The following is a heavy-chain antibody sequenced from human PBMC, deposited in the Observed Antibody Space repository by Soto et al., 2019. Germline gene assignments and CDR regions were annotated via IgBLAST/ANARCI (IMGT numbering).Heavy chain of an antibody. CDR3: VRDGTKTLRDWFDP. J-gene: IGHJ5*02. CDR1: GASISGFY. D-gene: IGHD1-1*01. Sequence: PSEALSLTCTVSGASISGFYWSWIRKSAGKGLEWIGRIYATGTTDYNPSLKSRVMMSVDTSKKQFSLKLRSVTAADTAVYYCVRDGTKTLRDWFDPWGQGISVTVSS. CDR2: IYATGTT. V-gene: IGHV4-4*07.